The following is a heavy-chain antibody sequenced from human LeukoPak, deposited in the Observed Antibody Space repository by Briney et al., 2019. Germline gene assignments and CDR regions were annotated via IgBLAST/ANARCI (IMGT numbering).Heavy chain of an antibody. J-gene: IGHJ6*03. V-gene: IGHV3-23*01. CDR2: ISGSGGST. Sequence: GGSLRLSCAASGFTFSSYAMSWVRQAPGKGLEWVSAISGSGGSTYYADSVKGRFTISRDNSKNTLYLQMNSLRAEDTAVYYCAKSGEYSSSWYYYYYMDVWGKGTTVTVSS. CDR3: AKSGEYSSSWYYYYYMDV. D-gene: IGHD6-6*01. CDR1: GFTFSSYA.